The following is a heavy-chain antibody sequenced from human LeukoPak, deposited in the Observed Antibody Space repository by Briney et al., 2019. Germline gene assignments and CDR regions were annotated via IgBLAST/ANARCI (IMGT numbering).Heavy chain of an antibody. Sequence: PGRSLRLSCAASGFTFSRDGMHWVRQAPGKGLEWVAVISNDETNKYYTDSVKGRFTISRDNSKNMVYLQMNSLRVEDTAVYYCARDDYLGYWGQGSLVTVSS. V-gene: IGHV3-30*03. D-gene: IGHD3-16*01. CDR3: ARDDYLGY. CDR1: GFTFSRDG. J-gene: IGHJ4*02. CDR2: ISNDETNK.